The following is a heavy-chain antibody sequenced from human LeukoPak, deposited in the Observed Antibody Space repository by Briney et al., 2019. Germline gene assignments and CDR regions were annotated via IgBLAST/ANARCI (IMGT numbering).Heavy chain of an antibody. CDR2: LSYDGSIR. Sequence: GGSLRLSCAASGFPFSSFGMHWVRQAPGRGLEWVAVLSYDGSIRYYAESVKGRFTISRDNSKNTLYLQMNSLRAEDTAVYYCAKPPYDSSGYYQSTFDYWGQGTLVTVSS. D-gene: IGHD3-22*01. CDR3: AKPPYDSSGYYQSTFDY. J-gene: IGHJ4*02. V-gene: IGHV3-30*18. CDR1: GFPFSSFG.